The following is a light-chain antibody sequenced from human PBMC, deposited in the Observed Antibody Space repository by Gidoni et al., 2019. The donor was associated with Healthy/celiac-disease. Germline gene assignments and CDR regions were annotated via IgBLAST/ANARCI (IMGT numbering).Light chain of an antibody. CDR1: SRDVGSYNL. V-gene: IGLV2-23*01. CDR3: CSYAGSSSVV. J-gene: IGLJ2*01. Sequence: QSALTQPAPVSGSPGQSITISCTGTSRDVGSYNLVSWYQQHPGKAPELMIDEGSKRPSGVSNRFSGSKSGNTASLTSSGLQAEDEADYYCCSYAGSSSVVFGGGTKLTVL. CDR2: EGS.